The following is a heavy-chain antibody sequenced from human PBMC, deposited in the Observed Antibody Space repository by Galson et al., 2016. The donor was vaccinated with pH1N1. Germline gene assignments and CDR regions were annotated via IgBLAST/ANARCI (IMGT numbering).Heavy chain of an antibody. D-gene: IGHD4-17*01. CDR2: IDWDDDK. Sequence: TLSLTCTVSGESVSNANYYWSWIRQPPGKALEWLALIDWDDDKYYSTSLKTRLTISQDTSKNQVVLTMTNMDPVDTATYYCARLDYGDYSGYFEYWGQGTLVTVSS. CDR3: ARLDYGDYSGYFEY. J-gene: IGHJ4*02. CDR1: GESVSNANYY. V-gene: IGHV2-70*18.